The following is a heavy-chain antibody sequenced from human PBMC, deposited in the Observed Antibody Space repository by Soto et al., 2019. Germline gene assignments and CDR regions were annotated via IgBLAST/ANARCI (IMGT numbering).Heavy chain of an antibody. V-gene: IGHV3-49*03. Sequence: PGGSLRLSCTASGFTFGDYAMSWFRQAPGKGLEWVGFIRSKAYGGTTEYAASVKGRFTISRDDSKSIAYLQMNSLKTEDTAVYYCTRGDIGLFYGMDVWGQGTTFTVSS. D-gene: IGHD2-15*01. CDR3: TRGDIGLFYGMDV. CDR2: IRSKAYGGTT. CDR1: GFTFGDYA. J-gene: IGHJ6*02.